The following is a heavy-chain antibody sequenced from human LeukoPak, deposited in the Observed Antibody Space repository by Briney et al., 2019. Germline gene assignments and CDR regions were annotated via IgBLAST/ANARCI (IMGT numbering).Heavy chain of an antibody. J-gene: IGHJ4*02. D-gene: IGHD3-3*01. CDR1: GYTFSSYS. CDR3: ARDSSLRFLEWLLGYFDY. Sequence: PGGSLRLSCAASGYTFSSYSMNWVRQAPGKGLEWVSSICSSSSYIYYADSVKGRFTISRDNAKNSLYLQMNSLRAEDTAVYYCARDSSLRFLEWLLGYFDYWGQGALVTVSS. CDR2: ICSSSSYI. V-gene: IGHV3-21*01.